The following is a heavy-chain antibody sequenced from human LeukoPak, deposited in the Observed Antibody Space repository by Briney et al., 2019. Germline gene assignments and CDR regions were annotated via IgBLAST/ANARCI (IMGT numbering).Heavy chain of an antibody. J-gene: IGHJ4*02. D-gene: IGHD5-18*01. CDR1: GFTFSSYA. CDR3: ATGGGYSYGGDYFDY. V-gene: IGHV3-23*01. CDR2: ISGSGGST. Sequence: GGSLRLSCAASGFTFSSYAMSWVRQAPGKALEWVSAISGSGGSTYYADSVKGRFTTSRDNSKNTLYLQMNGLRAEDTAVYYRATGGGYSYGGDYFDYWGQGTLVTVSS.